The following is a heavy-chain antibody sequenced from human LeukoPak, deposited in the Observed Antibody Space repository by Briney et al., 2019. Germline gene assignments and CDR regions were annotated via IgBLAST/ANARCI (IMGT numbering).Heavy chain of an antibody. V-gene: IGHV4-34*01. CDR2: INHSGST. D-gene: IGHD2-15*01. J-gene: IGHJ5*02. Sequence: SETLSLPCAVYGGSFSGYYWSWLRQPPGKGLERLGEINHSGSTNYNPSLKSRVTISVDTSKNQFSLKLSSVTAADTAVYYCASRGYCSGGSCYSKLDPWGQGTLVTVSS. CDR1: GGSFSGYY. CDR3: ASRGYCSGGSCYSKLDP.